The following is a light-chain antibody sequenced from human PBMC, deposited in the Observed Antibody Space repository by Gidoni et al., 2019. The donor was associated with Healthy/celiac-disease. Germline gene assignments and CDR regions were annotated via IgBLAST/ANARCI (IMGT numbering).Light chain of an antibody. J-gene: IGKJ1*01. CDR3: QQYGSSPRT. CDR2: GAS. Sequence: ELVLTQPPGTLSLSPGERATPPCRASQSVSSSYLAWYQQKPGQAPRLLIYGASSRAAGIPDRFSGSGSGTDFTLTISRLEPEDFAVYYWQQYGSSPRTFGQGTKVEIK. CDR1: QSVSSSY. V-gene: IGKV3-20*01.